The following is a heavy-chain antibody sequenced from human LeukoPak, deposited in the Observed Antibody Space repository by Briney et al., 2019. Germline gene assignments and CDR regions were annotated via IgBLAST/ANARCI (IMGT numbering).Heavy chain of an antibody. J-gene: IGHJ6*03. CDR3: ARDRKYYYHMDV. CDR2: IYHSGST. D-gene: IGHD1-14*01. Sequence: SETLALTCTVSGGSISSGTYYWGWIRQPPGKGLEWIGSIYHSGSTYYNPSLKSRVTISVDTSKNQFSLRLSSLTAADTALYYCARDRKYYYHMDVWGKGTTVTVSS. CDR1: GGSISSGTYY. V-gene: IGHV4-39*07.